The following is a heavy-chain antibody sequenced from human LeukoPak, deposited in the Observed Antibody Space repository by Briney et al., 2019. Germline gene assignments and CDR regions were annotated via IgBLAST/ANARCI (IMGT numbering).Heavy chain of an antibody. J-gene: IGHJ3*02. V-gene: IGHV1-18*04. D-gene: IGHD4-11*01. Sequence: ASVKVSCKASAYTFTGYYMHWVRQAPGQGLEWMGWISGYNGNTNCAQKLQGRVTMTTDTSTSTANMELRSLRSGDTAVYYCARTTHRAGDAFDIWGQGTMVTVSS. CDR1: AYTFTGYY. CDR3: ARTTHRAGDAFDI. CDR2: ISGYNGNT.